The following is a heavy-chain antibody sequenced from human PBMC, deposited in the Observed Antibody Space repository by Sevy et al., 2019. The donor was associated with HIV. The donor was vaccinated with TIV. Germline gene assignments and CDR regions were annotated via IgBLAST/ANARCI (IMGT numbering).Heavy chain of an antibody. D-gene: IGHD6-19*01. J-gene: IGHJ6*02. Sequence: GGSLRLSCAASGFTFSSYAMHWVRQAPGKGLEWVAVISYDGSNKYYADSVKGRFTISRENSKNTLYLQMNSLRAEDTAVYYCARDTAVAGHPSLDVWGQGTTVTVSS. V-gene: IGHV3-30*04. CDR2: ISYDGSNK. CDR3: ARDTAVAGHPSLDV. CDR1: GFTFSSYA.